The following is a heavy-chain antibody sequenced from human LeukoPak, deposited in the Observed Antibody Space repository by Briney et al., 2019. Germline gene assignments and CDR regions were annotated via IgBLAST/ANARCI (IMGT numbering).Heavy chain of an antibody. CDR1: GFTFSSYA. CDR2: ISSSGGST. CDR3: AKRGGLSSSSGWYYFDY. D-gene: IGHD6-6*01. Sequence: GGSLRLSCAASGFTFSSYAMSWVRQAPGKGLEWVSAISSSGGSTFNADSVKGRFTISRDNSKNTLYLQMNSLRAEDTAVYYCAKRGGLSSSSGWYYFDYWGQGSLVTVSS. V-gene: IGHV3-23*01. J-gene: IGHJ4*02.